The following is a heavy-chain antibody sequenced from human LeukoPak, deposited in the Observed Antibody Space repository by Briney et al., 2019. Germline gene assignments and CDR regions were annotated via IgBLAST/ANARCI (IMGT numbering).Heavy chain of an antibody. CDR1: GYTFTGYY. CDR3: ARASLVISSLAARPRFLLY. CDR2: INPNSGGT. D-gene: IGHD6-6*01. V-gene: IGHV1-2*02. Sequence: GASVKVSCKASGYTFTGYYMHWVRQAPGQGLEWMGWINPNSGGTNYAQKFQGRVTMTRDTSISTAYMELSRLRSDDTAVYYCARASLVISSLAARPRFLLYRGQGTLVTVSP. J-gene: IGHJ4*02.